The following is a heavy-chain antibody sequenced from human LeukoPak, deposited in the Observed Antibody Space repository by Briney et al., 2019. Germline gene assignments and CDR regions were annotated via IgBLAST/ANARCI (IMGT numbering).Heavy chain of an antibody. CDR2: IYHSGST. Sequence: SSETLSLTCAVSGGSISSSNWWSWVRQPPGKGLEWIGEIYHSGSTNYNPSLKSRVTISVDKSKNQFSLKLSSVTAADTAVYYCARVGTVTLRSGKYCFDYWGQGTLVTVSS. V-gene: IGHV4-4*02. CDR1: GGSISSSNW. D-gene: IGHD4-17*01. CDR3: ARVGTVTLRSGKYCFDY. J-gene: IGHJ4*02.